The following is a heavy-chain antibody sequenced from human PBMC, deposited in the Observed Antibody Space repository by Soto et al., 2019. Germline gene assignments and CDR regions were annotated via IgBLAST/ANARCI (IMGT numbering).Heavy chain of an antibody. CDR1: SGSINGYY. CDR2: IYYSGST. Sequence: QVQLQESGPRLVKPSETLSPTCSVASGSINGYYWSWIRQPPGKGLQWIGNIYYSGSTNFNPSLKSRVTVFVVSSKNQVSLKLTSVTASDTAVYCFTRVGGYYG. CDR3: TRVGGYYG. J-gene: IGHJ6*01. V-gene: IGHV4-59*01.